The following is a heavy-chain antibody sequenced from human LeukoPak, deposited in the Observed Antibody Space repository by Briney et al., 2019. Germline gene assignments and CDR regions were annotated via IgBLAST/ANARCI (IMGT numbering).Heavy chain of an antibody. CDR3: ARDRRESWQISSGWYYFDY. J-gene: IGHJ4*02. V-gene: IGHV3-21*01. Sequence: GGSLRLSCAASGFTFSSYSMNWVRQAPGKGLEWVSSISSSSSYIYYADSVKGRFTISRDNAKNSLYLQMNSLRAEDTAVYYCARDRRESWQISSGWYYFDYWGQGTLVTVSS. D-gene: IGHD6-19*01. CDR2: ISSSSSYI. CDR1: GFTFSSYS.